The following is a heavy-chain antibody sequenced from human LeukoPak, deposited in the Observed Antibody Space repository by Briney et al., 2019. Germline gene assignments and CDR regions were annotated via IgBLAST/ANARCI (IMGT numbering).Heavy chain of an antibody. CDR1: GFIFSRYW. D-gene: IGHD6-6*01. Sequence: GGSLRLSCAASGFIFSRYWMYWVRQAPGKGLEWVASIKLDGSEQYYVDSVKGRFTISRDNAKSSLYLQMYSLRAEETAVYFCARAPERARLDYWGQGTLGTVSS. CDR3: ARAPERARLDY. CDR2: IKLDGSEQ. V-gene: IGHV3-7*01. J-gene: IGHJ4*02.